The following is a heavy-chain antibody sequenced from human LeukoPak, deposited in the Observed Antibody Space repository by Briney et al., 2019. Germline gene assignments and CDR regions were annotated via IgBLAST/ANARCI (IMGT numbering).Heavy chain of an antibody. CDR2: IHHSGGT. CDR3: AGKYYYHSSGYFYVDY. CDR1: GGSFSGYY. V-gene: IGHV4-38-2*01. J-gene: IGHJ4*02. D-gene: IGHD3-22*01. Sequence: PSETLSLTCAVYGGSFSGYYWGWIRQTPGKGLEWIGSIHHSGGTYYNPSPKSRVTILMDTSKNHFSLKLNSVTAADTAVYYCAGKYYYHSSGYFYVDYWGQGTLVTVSS.